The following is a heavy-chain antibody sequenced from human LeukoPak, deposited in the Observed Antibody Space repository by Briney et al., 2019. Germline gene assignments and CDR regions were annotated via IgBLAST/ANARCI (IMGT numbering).Heavy chain of an antibody. CDR2: ISYDGSNK. CDR3: AKEIRGIYFDY. V-gene: IGHV3-30-3*01. D-gene: IGHD3-10*01. CDR1: GFTFSSYA. Sequence: PGGSLRLSCAASGFTFSSYAMHWVRQAPGKGLEWVAVISYDGSNKYYADSVKGRFTISRDNSKNTLYLQMNSLRAEDTAVYYCAKEIRGIYFDYWGQGTLVTVSS. J-gene: IGHJ4*02.